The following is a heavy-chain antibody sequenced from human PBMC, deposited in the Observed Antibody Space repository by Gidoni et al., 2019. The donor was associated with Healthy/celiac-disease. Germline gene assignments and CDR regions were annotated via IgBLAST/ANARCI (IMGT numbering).Heavy chain of an antibody. CDR2: INPSGGST. CDR3: ASTTALYYYYYGMDV. D-gene: IGHD1-26*01. V-gene: IGHV1-46*01. CDR1: GYTFTSYY. J-gene: IGHJ6*02. Sequence: QVQLVQSGAEVKKPGASVTVSCKASGYTFTSYYIHWVRQAPGQGLEWMGIINPSGGSTTYEQKFQGRVTMTRDTSTSTVYMQLSSLRSEDTAVYYCASTTALYYYYYGMDVWGQGTTVTVSS.